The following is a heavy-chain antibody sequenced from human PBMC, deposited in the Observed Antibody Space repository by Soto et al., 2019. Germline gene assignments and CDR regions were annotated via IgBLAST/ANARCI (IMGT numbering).Heavy chain of an antibody. V-gene: IGHV3-23*01. Sequence: GVLRLSCAASGFTFSSYAMSWVRQAPGKGLEWVSAISGSGGSTYYADSVKGRFTISRDNSKNTLYLQMNSLRAEDTAVYYCARAMYCGSTSCYADFDYWGQGTLVTVSS. J-gene: IGHJ4*02. D-gene: IGHD2-2*01. CDR3: ARAMYCGSTSCYADFDY. CDR1: GFTFSSYA. CDR2: ISGSGGST.